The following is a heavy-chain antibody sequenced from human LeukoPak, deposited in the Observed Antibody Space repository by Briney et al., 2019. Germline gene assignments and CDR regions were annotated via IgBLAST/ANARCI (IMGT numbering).Heavy chain of an antibody. J-gene: IGHJ4*02. D-gene: IGHD3-10*01. CDR2: IYYSGST. Sequence: SETLSLTCTVSGDSMSSSFYYWGWIRQPPGKGLEWIGSIYYSGSTYYNPSLKSRVTISVDTSKNQFSLKLSSVTAADTAVYYCARQNYYGSGSYDYWGQGTLVTVSS. CDR1: GDSMSSSFYY. V-gene: IGHV4-39*01. CDR3: ARQNYYGSGSYDY.